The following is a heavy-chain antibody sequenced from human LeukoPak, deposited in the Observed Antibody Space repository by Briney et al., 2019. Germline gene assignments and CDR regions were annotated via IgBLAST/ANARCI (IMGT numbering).Heavy chain of an antibody. CDR3: AIYGGNSGGNY. Sequence: SVTVSCKASGGTFSSYAISWVRQAPGQGLEWMGRIIPILGIANYAQKFQGRVTITADKSTSTAYMELSSLRSEDTAVYYCAIYGGNSGGNYWGQGTLVTVSS. D-gene: IGHD4-17*01. CDR1: GGTFSSYA. CDR2: IIPILGIA. J-gene: IGHJ4*02. V-gene: IGHV1-69*04.